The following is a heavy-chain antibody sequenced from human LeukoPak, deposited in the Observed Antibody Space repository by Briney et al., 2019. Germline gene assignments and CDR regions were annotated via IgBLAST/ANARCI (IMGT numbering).Heavy chain of an antibody. CDR1: GGSISSYY. V-gene: IGHV4-4*07. CDR3: ARGETGYDFWSGYYTGFWYFDL. Sequence: SETLSLTCTVSGGSISSYYWSWIRQPAGKGLEWIGRIYTSESTNYNPSLKSRVTMSVDTSKNQFSLKLSSVTAADTAVYYCARGETGYDFWSGYYTGFWYFDLWGRGTLVTVSS. CDR2: IYTSEST. J-gene: IGHJ2*01. D-gene: IGHD3-3*01.